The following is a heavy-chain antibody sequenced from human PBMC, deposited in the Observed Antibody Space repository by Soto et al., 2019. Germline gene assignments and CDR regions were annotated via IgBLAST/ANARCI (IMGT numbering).Heavy chain of an antibody. CDR2: ISAYNGNT. Sequence: ASVKVSCKASGHTFTSYGISWVRQAPGQGLEWMGWISAYNGNTNYAQRLQGRVTMTTDTSTSTAYMELRSLRSDDTAVYYCARDGVELRFLGHFDYWGQGTLVTVSS. V-gene: IGHV1-18*01. CDR1: GHTFTSYG. J-gene: IGHJ4*02. CDR3: ARDGVELRFLGHFDY. D-gene: IGHD3-3*01.